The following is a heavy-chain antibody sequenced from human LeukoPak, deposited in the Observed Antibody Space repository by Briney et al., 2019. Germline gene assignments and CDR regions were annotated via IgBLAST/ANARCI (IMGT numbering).Heavy chain of an antibody. Sequence: ASVKVSCKASGGTFSSYAISWVRQATGQGLEWMGWMNPNSGNTGYAQKFQGRVTMTRNTSISTAYMELSSLRSEDTAVYYCARGPFDLGYWGQGTLVTVSS. CDR1: GGTFSSYA. CDR2: MNPNSGNT. J-gene: IGHJ4*02. D-gene: IGHD3-16*01. V-gene: IGHV1-8*02. CDR3: ARGPFDLGY.